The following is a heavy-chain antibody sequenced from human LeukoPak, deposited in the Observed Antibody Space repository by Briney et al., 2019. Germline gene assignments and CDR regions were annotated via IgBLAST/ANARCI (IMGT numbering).Heavy chain of an antibody. Sequence: ASVKVSCKASGYTFTSYGISWVRQAPGQGLEWMRWISAYNGNTNYAQKLQGRVTMTTDTSTSTAYMELRSLRSDDTAVYYCARDRPWLAGTVGHFDYWGQGTLVTVSS. V-gene: IGHV1-18*01. CDR3: ARDRPWLAGTVGHFDY. CDR2: ISAYNGNT. CDR1: GYTFTSYG. J-gene: IGHJ4*02. D-gene: IGHD6-19*01.